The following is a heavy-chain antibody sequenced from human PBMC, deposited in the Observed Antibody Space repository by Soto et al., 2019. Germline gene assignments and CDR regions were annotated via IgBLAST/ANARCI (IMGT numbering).Heavy chain of an antibody. CDR1: RGSISSGTNY. CDR3: ARHEAGWYFDS. J-gene: IGHJ4*02. CDR2: IYYSGST. Sequence: PSETLSLTCTVSRGSISSGTNYWAWIRQPPGKGLEWIANIYYSGSTFYNPSLKSRVTISLDTSKNQFSLKLRSVTAADTDVYYCARHEAGWYFDSWGPGTLVTVSS. V-gene: IGHV4-39*01. D-gene: IGHD6-25*01.